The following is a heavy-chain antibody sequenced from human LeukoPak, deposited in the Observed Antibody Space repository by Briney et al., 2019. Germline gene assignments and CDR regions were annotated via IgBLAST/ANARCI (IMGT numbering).Heavy chain of an antibody. V-gene: IGHV4-39*01. CDR2: MYYSGSN. Sequence: PXXXXXERIGRMYYSGSNSYHQSLKSQFTLSVDTSKNQFSLKLSSVTAADTAVYYCARLRVAVIDCWGQGTLVTVSS. CDR3: ARLRVAVIDC. D-gene: IGHD6-19*01. J-gene: IGHJ4*02.